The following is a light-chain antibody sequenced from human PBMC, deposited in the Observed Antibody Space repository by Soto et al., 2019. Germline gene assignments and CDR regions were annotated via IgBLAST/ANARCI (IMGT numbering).Light chain of an antibody. Sequence: DIVMTQSPLSLPVTPGEPASFSCRSSQSLLHSNGYNYLDWYLQKPGQSPQLLIYLGSNRASGVPDRFGGSGSGTDFTLKISRLEAEDVGIYYCMQALQAPYTFGQGTRLEIK. CDR2: LGS. CDR3: MQALQAPYT. V-gene: IGKV2-28*01. J-gene: IGKJ2*01. CDR1: QSLLHSNGYNY.